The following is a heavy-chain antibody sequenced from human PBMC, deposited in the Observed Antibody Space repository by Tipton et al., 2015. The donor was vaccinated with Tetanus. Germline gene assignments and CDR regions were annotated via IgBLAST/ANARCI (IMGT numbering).Heavy chain of an antibody. D-gene: IGHD1-26*01. J-gene: IGHJ6*02. CDR3: AREDGSGSYSYYYGMDV. V-gene: IGHV1-69*01. CDR1: GGTSSSYA. CDR2: IIPIFGTA. Sequence: QSGAEVKKPGSSVKVSCKASGGTSSSYAISWVRQAPGQGLEWMGGIIPIFGTANYAQKFQGRVTITADESTSTAYMELSSLRSEDTAVYYCAREDGSGSYSYYYGMDVWGQGTTVTVSS.